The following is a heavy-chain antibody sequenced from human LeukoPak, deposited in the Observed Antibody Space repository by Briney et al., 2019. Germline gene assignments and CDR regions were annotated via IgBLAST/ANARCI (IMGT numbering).Heavy chain of an antibody. CDR1: GYTFTSYW. V-gene: IGHV5-10-1*01. J-gene: IGHJ4*02. Sequence: GESLGISCKGSGYTFTSYWTSWVRQMPGKGLEWMGKIDPSDSYTSYSPSFQGHVTISADKSISAAFLQWSSLKASDTAMYYCARGYGYGYYFDYWGQGTLVTVSS. D-gene: IGHD5-12*01. CDR2: IDPSDSYT. CDR3: ARGYGYGYYFDY.